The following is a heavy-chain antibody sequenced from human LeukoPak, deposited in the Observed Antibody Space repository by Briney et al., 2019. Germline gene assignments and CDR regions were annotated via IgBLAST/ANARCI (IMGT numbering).Heavy chain of an antibody. CDR3: ARAFRDSYNQAFPDLGAD. CDR1: GFTFSSYA. J-gene: IGHJ4*02. Sequence: GGSLRLSCAASGFTFSSYAMHWVRQAPGKGLEWVAVISYDGSNKYYADSVKGRFTISRDNSKNTLYLQMNSLRAEDTAVYYCARAFRDSYNQAFPDLGADWGQGTLVTVSS. D-gene: IGHD5-24*01. CDR2: ISYDGSNK. V-gene: IGHV3-30*01.